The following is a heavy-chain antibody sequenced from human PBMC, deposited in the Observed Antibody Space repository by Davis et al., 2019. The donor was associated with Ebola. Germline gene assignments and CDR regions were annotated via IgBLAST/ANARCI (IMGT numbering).Heavy chain of an antibody. Sequence: GESLKISCAASGFIFSSDTMYWVRQAPGKGLEWVAVIWYDGRNTYYADSVKGRFTISRDNSKNTLYLQMNSLRAEDTAIYYCAKDLGTSGIVDYWGQGTLVTVS. CDR3: AKDLGTSGIVDY. D-gene: IGHD1-1*01. CDR1: GFIFSSDT. CDR2: IWYDGRNT. V-gene: IGHV3-33*06. J-gene: IGHJ4*02.